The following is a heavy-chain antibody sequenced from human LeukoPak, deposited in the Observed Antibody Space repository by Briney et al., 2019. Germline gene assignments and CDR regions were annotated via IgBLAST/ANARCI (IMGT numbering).Heavy chain of an antibody. D-gene: IGHD3-22*01. CDR2: ISSSSSTI. Sequence: GGSLRLSCAASGFTFSSYSMNWVRQAPGKGLEWVSYISSSSSTIYYADSVKGRFTISRDNAKNSLYLQMNSLRDEDTAVYYCARVPDMTYYYDSSGYPDMIVYWGQGTLVTVSS. J-gene: IGHJ4*02. CDR3: ARVPDMTYYYDSSGYPDMIVY. CDR1: GFTFSSYS. V-gene: IGHV3-48*02.